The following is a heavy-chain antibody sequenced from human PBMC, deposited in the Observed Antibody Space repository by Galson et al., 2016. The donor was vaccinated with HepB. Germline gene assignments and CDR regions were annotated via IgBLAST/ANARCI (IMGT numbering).Heavy chain of an antibody. D-gene: IGHD6-19*01. CDR2: TWFDGSNS. CDR1: GFTFSTYG. J-gene: IGHJ5*01. CDR3: ARDGGVAGFFALDS. Sequence: SLRLSCAASGFTFSTYGMHWVRQAPGKGLEWVALTWFDGSNSFYADSVKGRFTISRDNARNTLYLQMNSLRAEDTAVYYCARDGGVAGFFALDSWGQGTPVTVSS. V-gene: IGHV3-33*01.